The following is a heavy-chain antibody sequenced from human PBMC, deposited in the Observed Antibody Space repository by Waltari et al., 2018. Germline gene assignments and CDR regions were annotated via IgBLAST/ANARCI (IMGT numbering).Heavy chain of an antibody. CDR3: ARDFGGYDF. J-gene: IGHJ4*02. V-gene: IGHV3-30-3*01. CDR1: GFTFSSYA. D-gene: IGHD5-12*01. CDR2: ISYDGSNK. Sequence: QVQLVESGGGVVQPGRSLRLSCAASGFTFSSYAMPWVRQAPGKGLEWVAVISYDGSNKYYADSVKGRFTISRDNSKNTLYLQMNSLRAEDTAVYYCARDFGGYDFWGQGTLVTVSS.